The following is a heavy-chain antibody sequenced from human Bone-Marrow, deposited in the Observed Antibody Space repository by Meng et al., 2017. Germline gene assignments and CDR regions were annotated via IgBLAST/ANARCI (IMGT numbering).Heavy chain of an antibody. Sequence: GESLKISCAASGFTFSSYAMSWVRQAPGKGLEWVSAISGSGGSTYYADSVKGRFTISRDNSKNTLYLQMNSLRAGDTAVYYCAKLGSIAAPLFDYWGQGTLVTVSS. J-gene: IGHJ4*02. V-gene: IGHV3-23*01. CDR1: GFTFSSYA. D-gene: IGHD6-6*01. CDR3: AKLGSIAAPLFDY. CDR2: ISGSGGST.